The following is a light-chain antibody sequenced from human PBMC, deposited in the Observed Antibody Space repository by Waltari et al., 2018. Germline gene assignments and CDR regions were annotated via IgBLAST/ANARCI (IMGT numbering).Light chain of an antibody. Sequence: QSALTQPASVSGSPGPSITIPCPGTRSDVGGYTSVSWYQPRPGKAPKVMIYDVSYRPSGVSNRFSGSKSGNTASLTISGLQAEDEADYYCASYTSSSTWVFGGGTKLTVL. CDR1: RSDVGGYTS. CDR3: ASYTSSSTWV. J-gene: IGLJ3*02. CDR2: DVS. V-gene: IGLV2-14*03.